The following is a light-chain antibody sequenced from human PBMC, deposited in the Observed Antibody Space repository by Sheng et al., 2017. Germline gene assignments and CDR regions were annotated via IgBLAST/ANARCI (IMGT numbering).Light chain of an antibody. J-gene: IGLJ1*01. V-gene: IGLV2-14*03. CDR1: SSDIGGYDY. CDR3: CSYTSTITYV. CDR2: DVT. Sequence: QSALTQPASVSGSPGQSITISCTGTSSDIGGYDYVSWYQRHPGKAPRLIIFDVTNRPSGVSDRFSGSKSVNTASLTISGVQPEDEADYFCCSYTSTITYVFGSGTKVTVL.